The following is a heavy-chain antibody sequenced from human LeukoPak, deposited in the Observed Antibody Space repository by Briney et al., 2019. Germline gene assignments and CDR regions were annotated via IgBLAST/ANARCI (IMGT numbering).Heavy chain of an antibody. J-gene: IGHJ3*02. CDR3: ARDSSRVSHVLRFLEWSDAFDI. D-gene: IGHD3-3*01. Sequence: PGGSLRLSCAVSGFTFSSYGMYWVRQAPGKGLEWVAFIRYDGSNKYYADSVKGRFTLSRDNSKNTLYLQMNSLRAEDTAVYYCARDSSRVSHVLRFLEWSDAFDIWGQGTMVTVSS. V-gene: IGHV3-30*02. CDR1: GFTFSSYG. CDR2: IRYDGSNK.